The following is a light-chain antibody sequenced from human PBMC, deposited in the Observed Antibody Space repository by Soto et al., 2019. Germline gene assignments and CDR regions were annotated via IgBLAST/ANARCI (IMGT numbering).Light chain of an antibody. CDR1: GSYNF. CDR3: CSDAGRSTYV. V-gene: IGLV2-23*02. J-gene: IGLJ1*01. Sequence: QSALTQPASVSGSPGQSITISCTVGSYNFVSWYQQHPGKAPKVLIYEVSKRPSGVSDRFSGSKSGNTASLTISGLQAEDEADYYCCSDAGRSTYVFVTGTKVTVL. CDR2: EVS.